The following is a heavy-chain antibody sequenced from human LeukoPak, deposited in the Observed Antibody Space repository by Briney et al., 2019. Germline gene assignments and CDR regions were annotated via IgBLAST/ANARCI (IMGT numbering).Heavy chain of an antibody. CDR1: GFTFSSYA. V-gene: IGHV3-30*04. CDR2: ISYDGSNK. D-gene: IGHD4-17*01. Sequence: TGGSLRLSCAASGFTFSSYAMHWVRQAPGKGLEWVAVISYDGSNKYYADSVKGRFTISRDNSKNTLYLQMNSLRAEDAAVYYCARDDYGDYGGIPFVIWGQGTMVTVSS. J-gene: IGHJ3*02. CDR3: ARDDYGDYGGIPFVI.